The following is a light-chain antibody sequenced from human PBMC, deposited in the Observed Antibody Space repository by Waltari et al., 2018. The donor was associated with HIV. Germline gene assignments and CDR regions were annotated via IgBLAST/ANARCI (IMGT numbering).Light chain of an antibody. CDR1: QDIENY. CDR2: AAS. Sequence: SLSASLGGRVTIACQASQDIENYLTWYQQKPGKSPKLLIYAASTLEVGVPSRFSGGGSGTDFNFTINNLQPDDFATYYCQQCKKLPLTFGGGTKVEMK. CDR3: QQCKKLPLT. V-gene: IGKV1-33*01. J-gene: IGKJ4*01.